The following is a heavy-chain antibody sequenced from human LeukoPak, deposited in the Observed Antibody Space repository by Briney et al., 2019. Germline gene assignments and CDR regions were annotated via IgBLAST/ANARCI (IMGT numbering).Heavy chain of an antibody. D-gene: IGHD3-16*02. CDR2: ISWNSGSI. CDR1: GFTFDDYA. Sequence: GRSLRLSCAASGFTFDDYAMHWVRQAPGKGLEWVSGISWNSGSIGYADSVKGRFTISRDNAKNSLYLQMNSLRAEDTALYYCAKGSGELSVFGAPDYYMDVWGKGTTVTISS. V-gene: IGHV3-9*01. CDR3: AKGSGELSVFGAPDYYMDV. J-gene: IGHJ6*03.